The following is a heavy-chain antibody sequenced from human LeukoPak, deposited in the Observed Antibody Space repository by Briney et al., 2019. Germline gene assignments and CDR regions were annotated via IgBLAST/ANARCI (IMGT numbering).Heavy chain of an antibody. CDR3: ARGVVVVVAATPYYYDYYMDV. CDR2: FDPEDGET. Sequence: ASVKVSCKVSGYTLTELSMHWVRQAPGKGLEWMGGFDPEDGETIYAQKFQGRVTMTEDTSTDTAYMELSSLRSEDTAVYYCARGVVVVVAATPYYYDYYMDVWGKGTTVTVSS. D-gene: IGHD2-15*01. J-gene: IGHJ6*03. CDR1: GYTLTELS. V-gene: IGHV1-24*01.